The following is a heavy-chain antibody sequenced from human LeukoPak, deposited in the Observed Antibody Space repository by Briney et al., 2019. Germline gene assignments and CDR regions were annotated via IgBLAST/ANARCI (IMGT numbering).Heavy chain of an antibody. D-gene: IGHD3-9*01. J-gene: IGHJ6*02. CDR1: GFTFSSYG. V-gene: IGHV3-33*01. Sequence: PGRSLRLSCAASGFTFSSYGMHWVRQAPGKGLEWVAVIWYGGSNKYYADSVKGRFTISRDNSKNTLYLQMNSLRAEDTAVYYCARASLRRYFDWLSSNYYYYGMDVWGQGTTVTVSS. CDR2: IWYGGSNK. CDR3: ARASLRRYFDWLSSNYYYYGMDV.